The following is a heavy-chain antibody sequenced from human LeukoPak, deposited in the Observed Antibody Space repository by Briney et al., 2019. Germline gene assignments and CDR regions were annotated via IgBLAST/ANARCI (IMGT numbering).Heavy chain of an antibody. V-gene: IGHV3-23*01. CDR1: GFTFSSYA. CDR2: ISGSGGST. Sequence: PGGSLRLSCAASGFTFSSYAMSWVRQAPGKGLEWVSAISGSGGSTYYADSVKGRFTISRDNSKNTLYLQMNSLRAEDTAVYYCAKDMANYYDSSGYQLDYWGQGTLVTVSS. CDR3: AKDMANYYDSSGYQLDY. J-gene: IGHJ4*02. D-gene: IGHD3-22*01.